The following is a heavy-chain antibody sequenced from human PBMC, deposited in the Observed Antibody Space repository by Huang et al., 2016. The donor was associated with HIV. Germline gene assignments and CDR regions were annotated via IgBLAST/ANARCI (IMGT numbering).Heavy chain of an antibody. Sequence: EVQLVESGGGLVKPGGSLRLSCAASGFTFSSYAMNWGRQAPGKGLGGLSAMGSRSSYICYADSVKGRFTISRDDAKNSLYLKMNSLRAEDTAVYYCARPQGDKVRGIIRSYYYYYGMDVWGQGTTVTVSS. V-gene: IGHV3-21*06. D-gene: IGHD3-10*01. J-gene: IGHJ6*02. CDR3: ARPQGDKVRGIIRSYYYYYGMDV. CDR1: GFTFSSYA. CDR2: MGSRSSYI.